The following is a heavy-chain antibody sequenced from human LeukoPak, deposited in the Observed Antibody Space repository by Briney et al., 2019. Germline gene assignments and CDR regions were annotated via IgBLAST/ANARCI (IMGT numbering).Heavy chain of an antibody. CDR3: ARVPSFWSGYYADY. CDR1: GFNLSSYA. D-gene: IGHD3-3*01. Sequence: KAGGSLRLSCAASGFNLSSYAFNWVRQAPGGGLEWVSSIRRGSIHIYYGDSVKGRFTISRDNAKNSLFLEMNSLRAEDTAVYYCARVPSFWSGYYADYWGRGTLVTVSS. V-gene: IGHV3-21*01. J-gene: IGHJ4*02. CDR2: IRRGSIHI.